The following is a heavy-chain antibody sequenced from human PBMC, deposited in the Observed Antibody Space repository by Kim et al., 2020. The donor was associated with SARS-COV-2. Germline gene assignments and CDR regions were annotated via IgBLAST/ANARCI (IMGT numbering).Heavy chain of an antibody. CDR1: GGSFSGYY. CDR3: ARGTRYYDFWSSYYFDY. J-gene: IGHJ4*02. Sequence: SETLSLTCAVYGGSFSGYYWSWIRQPPGKGLEWIGEINHSGSTNYNPSLKSRVTISVDTSKNQFSLKLSSVTAADTAVYYCARGTRYYDFWSSYYFDYWGQGTLVTVSS. D-gene: IGHD3-3*01. V-gene: IGHV4-34*01. CDR2: INHSGST.